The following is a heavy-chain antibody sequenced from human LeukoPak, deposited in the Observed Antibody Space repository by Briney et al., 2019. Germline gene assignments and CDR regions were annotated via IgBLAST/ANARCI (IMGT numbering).Heavy chain of an antibody. Sequence: ASVKVSCKASGGTFSSYAISWVRQAPGQGLEWMGRIIPILGIANYAQKFQGRVTITADKSTSTAYMELSSLRSEDTAVYYCARVAVLYGSGSYYGNYGMDVWGQGTTVTVSS. CDR3: ARVAVLYGSGSYYGNYGMDV. D-gene: IGHD3-10*01. CDR2: IIPILGIA. V-gene: IGHV1-69*04. CDR1: GGTFSSYA. J-gene: IGHJ6*02.